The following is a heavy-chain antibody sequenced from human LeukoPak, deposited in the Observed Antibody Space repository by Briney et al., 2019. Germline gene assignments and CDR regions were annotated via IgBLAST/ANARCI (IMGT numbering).Heavy chain of an antibody. Sequence: GGSLRLSCAASGFTFSSYSMNWVRQAPGKGLVWVSSISSSSSYIYYADSVKGRFTISRDNAKNSLYLQMNSLRAEDTAVYYCAREVYDFWSGYLIDYWGQGTLVTVSS. J-gene: IGHJ4*02. CDR3: AREVYDFWSGYLIDY. D-gene: IGHD3-3*01. CDR2: ISSSSSYI. CDR1: GFTFSSYS. V-gene: IGHV3-21*04.